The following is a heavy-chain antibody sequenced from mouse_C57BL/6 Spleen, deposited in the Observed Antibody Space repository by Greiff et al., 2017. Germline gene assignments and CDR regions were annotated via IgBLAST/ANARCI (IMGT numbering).Heavy chain of an antibody. CDR1: GYAFSSSW. Sequence: QVQLQQSGPELVKPGASVKISCKASGYAFSSSWMNWVKQRPGKGLEWIGRIYPGAGDTNYNGKFKGKATLTADKSSSTAYMQLSSLTSEDSAVYFWARYYYSNFYYFDYWGQGTTLTGSS. CDR3: ARYYYSNFYYFDY. J-gene: IGHJ2*01. V-gene: IGHV1-82*01. CDR2: IYPGAGDT. D-gene: IGHD2-5*01.